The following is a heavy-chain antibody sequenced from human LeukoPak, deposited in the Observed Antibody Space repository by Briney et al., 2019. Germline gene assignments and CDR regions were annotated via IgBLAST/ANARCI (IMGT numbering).Heavy chain of an antibody. CDR3: ARGEWELNFDY. CDR1: GYTITNNY. D-gene: IGHD1-26*01. Sequence: ASVKVSCKASGYTITNNYMHWVRQAPGQGLEWMGVINPSGTGTSYAQKFQGRVTMTRDTSISTAYMELSRLRSDDTAVYYCARGEWELNFDYWGQGTLVTVSS. CDR2: INPSGTGT. V-gene: IGHV1-2*02. J-gene: IGHJ4*02.